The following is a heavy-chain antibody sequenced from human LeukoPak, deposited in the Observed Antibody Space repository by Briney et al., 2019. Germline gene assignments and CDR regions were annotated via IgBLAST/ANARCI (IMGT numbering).Heavy chain of an antibody. V-gene: IGHV3-53*01. D-gene: IGHD3-22*01. J-gene: IGHJ4*02. CDR2: IYSGGST. Sequence: PGGSLRLSCAASGFTVSSNYMSWVRQAPGKGLEWVSVIYSGGSTYHADSVKGRFTISRDNSKNTLYLQMNSLRAEDTAVYYCASYDSSGYYVDYWGQGTLVTVSS. CDR1: GFTVSSNY. CDR3: ASYDSSGYYVDY.